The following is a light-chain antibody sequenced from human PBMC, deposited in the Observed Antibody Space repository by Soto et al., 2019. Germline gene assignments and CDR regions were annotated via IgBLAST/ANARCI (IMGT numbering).Light chain of an antibody. Sequence: EIVLTQSPGTLSLSPGERATLSCRASQSVSSSNLAWYQQKPGQAPRLLIYAASSRATGIPDRFSGSGSGTEFPLTISRLETEHIAVYYCQDYGSSRTFGQGTKVEIK. CDR2: AAS. CDR3: QDYGSSRT. V-gene: IGKV3-20*01. J-gene: IGKJ1*01. CDR1: QSVSSSN.